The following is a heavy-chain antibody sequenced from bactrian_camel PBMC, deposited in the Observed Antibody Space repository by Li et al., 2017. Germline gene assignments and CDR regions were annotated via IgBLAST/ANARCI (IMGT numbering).Heavy chain of an antibody. CDR1: AYTYNSYL. CDR2: IESDGST. Sequence: QVQLVESGGGSVQAGGNLTLSCIASAYTYNSYLMGWFRQAPGKEREGIAAIESDGSTSYADSVKGRFTISLSREGAKKRLYLQMNNLRPDDTATYYCAADPAAVRGSCPIWTYEYRNWGQGTQVTVS. CDR3: AADPAAVRGSCPIWTYEYRN. J-gene: IGHJ4*01. V-gene: IGHV3S26*01. D-gene: IGHD3*01.